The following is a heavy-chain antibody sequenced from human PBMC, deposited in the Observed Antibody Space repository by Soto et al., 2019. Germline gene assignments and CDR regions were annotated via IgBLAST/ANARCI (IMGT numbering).Heavy chain of an antibody. J-gene: IGHJ5*02. CDR1: GYTFTTYG. Sequence: QVQLVQSGVEVTKPGASVKVSCKASGYTFTTYGISWVRQAPGQGLEWMGWISPYDGDTNYADTLQGRVTLTTDTSPTTAYMELRSVRSDDTSMYYCARDHGRSYQADSFDPWGQGTLVIVSS. V-gene: IGHV1-18*01. D-gene: IGHD1-26*01. CDR2: ISPYDGDT. CDR3: ARDHGRSYQADSFDP.